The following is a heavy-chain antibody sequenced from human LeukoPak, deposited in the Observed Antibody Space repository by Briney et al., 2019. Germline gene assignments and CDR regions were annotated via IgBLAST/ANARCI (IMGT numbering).Heavy chain of an antibody. V-gene: IGHV4-59*01. CDR2: IYYSGST. Sequence: PSETLSLTCTVSGGSISSYYWSWIRQPPGKGLERIGYIYYSGSTNYNPSLKSRVTISVDTSKNQFSLKLSSVTAADTAVYYCAREYGGFGELVAFDIWGQGTMVTVSS. CDR3: AREYGGFGELVAFDI. CDR1: GGSISSYY. D-gene: IGHD3-10*01. J-gene: IGHJ3*02.